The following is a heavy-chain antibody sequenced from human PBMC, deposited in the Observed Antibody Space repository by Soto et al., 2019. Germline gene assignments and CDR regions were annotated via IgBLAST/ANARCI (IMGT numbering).Heavy chain of an antibody. V-gene: IGHV3-9*01. D-gene: IGHD5-18*01. J-gene: IGHJ4*02. CDR3: AKAVGSYGNFDY. CDR2: ISWNSGSI. Sequence: LRLSCAASGFTFDDYAMHWVRQAPGKGLEWVSRISWNSGSIGYVDSVKGRFTISRDNAKNSLYLQMNSLRAEDTALYYCAKAVGSYGNFDYWGQGTLVTVSS. CDR1: GFTFDDYA.